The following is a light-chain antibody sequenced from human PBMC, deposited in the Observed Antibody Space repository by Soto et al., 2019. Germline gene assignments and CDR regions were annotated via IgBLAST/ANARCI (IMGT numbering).Light chain of an antibody. Sequence: QSVLTQPPSASGTPGQRVTISCSGSSSNIGSNYVYWYQQLPGTAPKLLIYRNNQRPSGVPDRISGSKSGTSASLAISGLRSEDEADSYCAAWDDSLSGVVFGGGTKLTVL. CDR3: AAWDDSLSGVV. CDR2: RNN. V-gene: IGLV1-47*01. J-gene: IGLJ2*01. CDR1: SSNIGSNY.